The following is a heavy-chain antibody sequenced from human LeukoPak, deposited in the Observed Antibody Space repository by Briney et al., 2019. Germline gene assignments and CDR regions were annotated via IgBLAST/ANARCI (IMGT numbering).Heavy chain of an antibody. Sequence: SETLSLTCTVSGGSISSYYWSWIRQPPGKGLEWIGYIYYSGSTNYNPSLKSRVTISVDTSKNQFSLKLSSVTAADTAVYYCASSSITMVRGVIYYYGMDDWGQGTTVTVSS. CDR2: IYYSGST. J-gene: IGHJ6*02. CDR1: GGSISSYY. CDR3: ASSSITMVRGVIYYYGMDD. D-gene: IGHD3-10*01. V-gene: IGHV4-59*08.